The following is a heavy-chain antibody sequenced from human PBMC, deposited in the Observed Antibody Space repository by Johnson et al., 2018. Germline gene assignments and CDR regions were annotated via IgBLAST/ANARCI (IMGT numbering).Heavy chain of an antibody. CDR2: ISGSGSST. J-gene: IGHJ6*03. CDR1: GFTFGDYA. Sequence: EVQLVESGGALVQPGGSLRLSCSASGFTFGDYAMNWVRQAPGKGLEWVSAISGSGSSTFYPESVRGRFTISRDISRNTLYLQMNSLPADDTSVYYCAKSRVRSPFCDFGRGEDYCMDVWGKVTTVTVS. CDR3: AKSRVRSPFCDFGRGEDYCMDV. D-gene: IGHD3-3*01. V-gene: IGHV3-23*04.